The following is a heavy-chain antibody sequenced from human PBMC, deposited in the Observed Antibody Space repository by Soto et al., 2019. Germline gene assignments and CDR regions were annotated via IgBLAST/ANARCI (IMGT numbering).Heavy chain of an antibody. V-gene: IGHV1-69*13. Sequence: SVKVSCKASGYTFTSYAISWVRQAPGQGLEWMGGIIPIVGTANYAQKFQGRVTITADESTSTAYMELSSLRSEDTAVYYCARDLGKVVAAQFGVSGDNAFDIWGQGTMVTVSS. CDR2: IIPIVGTA. CDR3: ARDLGKVVAAQFGVSGDNAFDI. D-gene: IGHD2-15*01. J-gene: IGHJ3*02. CDR1: GYTFTSYA.